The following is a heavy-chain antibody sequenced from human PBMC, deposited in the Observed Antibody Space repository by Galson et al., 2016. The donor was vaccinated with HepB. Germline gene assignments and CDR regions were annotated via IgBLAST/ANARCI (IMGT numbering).Heavy chain of an antibody. Sequence: SLRLSCAASGFTFSSYAMNWVRQASGRGLEWGSSISGSGATTYYADAVKGRFTISRDNSKNTLYLQMNSLRAEDTAVYYCAKAGVTGTNRYFDYWGQGTLVTVSS. D-gene: IGHD1-20*01. CDR3: AKAGVTGTNRYFDY. CDR2: ISGSGATT. J-gene: IGHJ4*02. V-gene: IGHV3-23*01. CDR1: GFTFSSYA.